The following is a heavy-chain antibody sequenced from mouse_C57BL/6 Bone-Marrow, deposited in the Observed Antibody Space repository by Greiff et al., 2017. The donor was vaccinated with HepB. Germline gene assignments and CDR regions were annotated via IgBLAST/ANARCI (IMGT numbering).Heavy chain of an antibody. V-gene: IGHV7-1*01. Sequence: EVKLVESGGGLVQSGRSLRLSCATSGFTFSDFYMEWVRQAPGKGLEWIAASRNKANDYTTEYSASVKGRFIVSRDTSQSILYLQMNALRAEDTAIYYCARELLSLFDYWGQGTTLTVSS. CDR2: SRNKANDYTT. CDR1: GFTFSDFY. D-gene: IGHD1-1*01. CDR3: ARELLSLFDY. J-gene: IGHJ2*01.